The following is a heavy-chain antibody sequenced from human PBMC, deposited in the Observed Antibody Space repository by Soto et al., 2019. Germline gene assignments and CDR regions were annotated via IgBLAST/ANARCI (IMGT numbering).Heavy chain of an antibody. CDR2: ISGSGGNT. CDR3: ARGPRAPPPHDYGMDV. CDR1: GFTFSSYV. Sequence: EVQLLESGGGLVQPGGSLRLSCAASGFTFSSYVMNWVRQAPGKGLEWVSGISGSGGNTYYADSVKGRFTISRDNSKNTLYLQMNSLRAKDTAVYYCARGPRAPPPHDYGMDVWGQGTTVTVSS. V-gene: IGHV3-23*01. J-gene: IGHJ6*02.